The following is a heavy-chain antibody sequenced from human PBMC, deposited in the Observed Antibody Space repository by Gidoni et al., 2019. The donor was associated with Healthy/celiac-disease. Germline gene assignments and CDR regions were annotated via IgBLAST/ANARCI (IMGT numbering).Heavy chain of an antibody. V-gene: IGHV4-34*01. D-gene: IGHD3-10*01. CDR2: INHSGST. J-gene: IGHJ4*02. CDR1: GGSFSGYS. Sequence: QVQLQQWGAGLLKPSETLSLTCAVYGGSFSGYSWSWIRQPPGKGLEWIGEINHSGSTNYNPSLKSRVTISVDTSKNQFSLKLSSVTAADTAVYYCARVEKKYYYATAGYFDYWGQGTLVTVSS. CDR3: ARVEKKYYYATAGYFDY.